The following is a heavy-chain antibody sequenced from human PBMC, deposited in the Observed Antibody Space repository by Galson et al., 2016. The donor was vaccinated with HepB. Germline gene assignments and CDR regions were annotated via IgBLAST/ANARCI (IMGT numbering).Heavy chain of an antibody. CDR2: VSFSSTNI. CDR1: GFTFRSYT. Sequence: SLRLSCAASGFTFRSYTMNWVRQAPGRGLEWISSVSFSSTNIHFADSVKGRFTISRDNAKNSLFLQMNSLGAEDTAVYYCARLGPYHFDFWGQGTQV. V-gene: IGHV3-48*01. J-gene: IGHJ4*02. D-gene: IGHD1-26*01. CDR3: ARLGPYHFDF.